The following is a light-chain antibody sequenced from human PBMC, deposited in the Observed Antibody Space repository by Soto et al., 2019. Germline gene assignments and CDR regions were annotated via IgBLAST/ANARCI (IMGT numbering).Light chain of an antibody. CDR3: KQYNSYSEA. CDR2: KAS. Sequence: IQMTQSPSSLSASVGDRVTITCRASQTISSWLAWYQQKPGKAPKVLIYKASTLKSGVPSRFSGSGSGTAFTLTISSLQPDDFATYYCKQYNSYSEAFGQGTKVELK. CDR1: QTISSW. V-gene: IGKV1-5*03. J-gene: IGKJ1*01.